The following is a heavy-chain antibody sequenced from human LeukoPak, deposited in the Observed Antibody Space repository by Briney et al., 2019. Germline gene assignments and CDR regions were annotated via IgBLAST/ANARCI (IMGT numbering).Heavy chain of an antibody. CDR1: GFTFSSYW. D-gene: IGHD6-13*01. Sequence: GGSLRLSCAASGFTFSSYWMSWVRQAPGKGLEWVANIKQDGSEKYYVDSVKGRFTICRDNTNNSLYLQMNSLRAEDTAVYYCARDSHSSSWYSRFIYYYYGMDVWGQGTTVTVSS. V-gene: IGHV3-7*01. CDR2: IKQDGSEK. J-gene: IGHJ6*02. CDR3: ARDSHSSSWYSRFIYYYYGMDV.